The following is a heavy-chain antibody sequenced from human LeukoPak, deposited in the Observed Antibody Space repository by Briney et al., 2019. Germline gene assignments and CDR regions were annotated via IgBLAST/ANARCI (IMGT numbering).Heavy chain of an antibody. CDR2: INHSGST. CDR1: GGSFSDYY. D-gene: IGHD4-23*01. CDR3: ARTMTTVVTTWFDP. V-gene: IGHV4-34*01. Sequence: PSGTLSLTCAVYGGSFSDYYWSWIRQPPGKGLEWIGEINHSGSTNYNPSLKSRVTMSVDTSKNQFSLKLSSVTAADTAVYYCARTMTTVVTTWFDPWGQGTLVTVSS. J-gene: IGHJ5*02.